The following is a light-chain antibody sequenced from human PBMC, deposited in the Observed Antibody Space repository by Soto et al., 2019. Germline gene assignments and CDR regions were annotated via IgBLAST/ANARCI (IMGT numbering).Light chain of an antibody. Sequence: QNTGTLSLTPGESATLSCRASQSVSSRHLAWYQQKPGQPPRLLLSGASSRATGIPDRFTGSGSGTDFILTISRLEAEDFAGYYCQQYRRSPRTFGQGTMVDI. CDR2: GAS. J-gene: IGKJ1*01. V-gene: IGKV3-20*01. CDR1: QSVSSRH. CDR3: QQYRRSPRT.